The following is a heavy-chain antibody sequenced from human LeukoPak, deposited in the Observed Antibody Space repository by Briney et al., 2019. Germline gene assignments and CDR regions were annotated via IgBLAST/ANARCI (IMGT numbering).Heavy chain of an antibody. CDR3: ARESGYGGNAHY. V-gene: IGHV3-21*01. Sequence: PGGSLRLSCAASGFTFSSYSMNWVRQAPGKGLEWVSSISSSSSYIYYADSVKGRFTISRDNAKNSLYLQMNSLRAEDTAVYYCARESGYGGNAHYWGQGTLVTVSS. CDR1: GFTFSSYS. CDR2: ISSSSSYI. J-gene: IGHJ4*02. D-gene: IGHD4-23*01.